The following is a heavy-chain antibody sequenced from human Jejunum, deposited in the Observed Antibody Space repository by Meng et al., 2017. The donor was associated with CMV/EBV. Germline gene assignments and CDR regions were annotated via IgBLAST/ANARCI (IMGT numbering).Heavy chain of an antibody. Sequence: SGYTFNSYELNWVRQAPGQGLQWLGWINTKTGNPTYAQGITGRFVFSLDPSLRTTYLEISSLKAEDSAVYYCARIAVTPPNIIIDKWGQGTLVTVSS. CDR3: ARIAVTPPNIIIDK. V-gene: IGHV7-4-1*02. CDR2: INTKTGNP. J-gene: IGHJ4*02. D-gene: IGHD2-15*01. CDR1: GYTFNSYE.